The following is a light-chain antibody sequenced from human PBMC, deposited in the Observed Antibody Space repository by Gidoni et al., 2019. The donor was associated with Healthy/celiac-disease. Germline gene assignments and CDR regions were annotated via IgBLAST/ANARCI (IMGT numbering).Light chain of an antibody. CDR3: QSADSSGTYVV. CDR1: ALQKQY. V-gene: IGLV3-25*03. CDR2: KDS. Sequence: SYELTQPTSVSVSPGQTARITCSGDALQKQYAYWYQQKPGQAPVLVIYKDSERPSGIPERFSGSSSGTTVTLTIRGVQAEDEADYYCQSADSSGTYVVFGGGTKLTVL. J-gene: IGLJ2*01.